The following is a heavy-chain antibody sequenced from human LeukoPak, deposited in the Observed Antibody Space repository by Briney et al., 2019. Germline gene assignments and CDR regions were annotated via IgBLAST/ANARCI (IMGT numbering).Heavy chain of an antibody. CDR2: ISVSGTST. CDR3: ARSNNDGDYLGVGFDY. CDR1: GFTFVSYT. V-gene: IGHV3-23*01. Sequence: PGGSLRLSCAASGFTFVSYTMNWVRQAPGKGLEWVSGISVSGTSTYYADAVKGRFTISRDNSKNTLYLQMNSLRAEDTAVYYCARSNNDGDYLGVGFDYWGQGTLVTVSS. D-gene: IGHD4-17*01. J-gene: IGHJ4*02.